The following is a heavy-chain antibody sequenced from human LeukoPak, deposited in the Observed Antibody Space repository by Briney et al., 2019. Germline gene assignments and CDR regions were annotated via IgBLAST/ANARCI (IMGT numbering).Heavy chain of an antibody. CDR1: GYTFTSYD. Sequence: ASVKVSCKTSGYTFTSYDINWMRQATGQGLEWMGWMNPNSGNTGYAQKFQDRVTMTRNTSISTAYMQLSSLRSEATAVYYCARGLSRVYWGQGTLVTVSS. J-gene: IGHJ4*02. CDR3: ARGLSRVY. V-gene: IGHV1-8*01. CDR2: MNPNSGNT.